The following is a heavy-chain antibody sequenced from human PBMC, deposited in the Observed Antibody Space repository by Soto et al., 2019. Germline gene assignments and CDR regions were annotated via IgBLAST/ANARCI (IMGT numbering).Heavy chain of an antibody. Sequence: QVQLVQSGAEVKKPGASVKVSCKASGYTFSIYGISWVRQAPGQGLEWMGWISAYNGNTNYAQKFQGRVTMTTDTSTSTAYMELRRLRSDDTAVYYCARDRIHLWPPDSDSWGQGTLVTVSS. J-gene: IGHJ4*02. V-gene: IGHV1-18*01. CDR2: ISAYNGNT. CDR3: ARDRIHLWPPDSDS. D-gene: IGHD5-18*01. CDR1: GYTFSIYG.